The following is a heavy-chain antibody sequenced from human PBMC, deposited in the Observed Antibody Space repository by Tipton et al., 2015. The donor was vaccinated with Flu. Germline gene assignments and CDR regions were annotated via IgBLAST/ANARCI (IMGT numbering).Heavy chain of an antibody. J-gene: IGHJ4*02. D-gene: IGHD3-10*01. CDR2: LHYSEAP. V-gene: IGHV4-61*08. CDR1: RGSVSTDDHH. Sequence: TLSLTCTVSRGSVSTDDHHWTWIRQAPGKGLEWIAHLHYSEAPTYDPPLGSRVTVSLDNFKNQLSLNLRSVTAADTAVYYWTRVPRFGNSFWGYFDFWCQGAPVTVSS. CDR3: TRVPRFGNSFWGYFDF.